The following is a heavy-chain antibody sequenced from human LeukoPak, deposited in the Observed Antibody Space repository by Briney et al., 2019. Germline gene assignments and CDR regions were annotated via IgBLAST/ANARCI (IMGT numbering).Heavy chain of an antibody. Sequence: PGGSLRLSCAASGFIFRIYSMKWVRQAPGKGLEWVSSISASGGSTDYADSLKGRVTVSRDNSKNTLYLQMNSLRAEDTAVYYCVRVGSVNNYIEYWGQGALVTVSS. CDR1: GFIFRIYS. D-gene: IGHD1-26*01. CDR2: ISASGGST. V-gene: IGHV3-23*01. J-gene: IGHJ4*02. CDR3: VRVGSVNNYIEY.